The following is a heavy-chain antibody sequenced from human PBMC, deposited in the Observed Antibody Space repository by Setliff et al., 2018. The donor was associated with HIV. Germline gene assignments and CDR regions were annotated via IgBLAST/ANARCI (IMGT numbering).Heavy chain of an antibody. V-gene: IGHV1-18*01. CDR3: ARESLSSGSYSLIDY. CDR2: ISAYNGNA. D-gene: IGHD1-26*01. CDR1: GYTFTSYG. J-gene: IGHJ4*02. Sequence: ASVKVSCKASGYTFTSYGISWVRQAPGQGLEWMGWISAYNGNANYAQKLQGRVTMTTDTSTSTAYMELRSLRSDDTAVYYCARESLSSGSYSLIDYWGQGTLVTVS.